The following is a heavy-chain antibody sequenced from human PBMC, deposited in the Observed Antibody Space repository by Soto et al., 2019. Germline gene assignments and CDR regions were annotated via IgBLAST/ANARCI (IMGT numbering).Heavy chain of an antibody. CDR2: IYYSGST. D-gene: IGHD6-19*01. J-gene: IGHJ4*02. CDR1: GGSISSGGYY. V-gene: IGHV4-31*03. Sequence: SETLSLTCTVSGGSISSGGYYWSWIRQHPGKGLEWIGYIYYSGSTYYNPSLKSRVTISVDTSKNQFSLKLSSVTAADTAVYYCARGRAVAGPDYWGQGTLVTVSS. CDR3: ARGRAVAGPDY.